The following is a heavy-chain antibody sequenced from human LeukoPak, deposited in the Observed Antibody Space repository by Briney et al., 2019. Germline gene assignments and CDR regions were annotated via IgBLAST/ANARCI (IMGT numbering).Heavy chain of an antibody. V-gene: IGHV4-61*02. CDR3: ASTGLLEDY. CDR2: IYTSGST. CDR1: GGSISSGSYY. J-gene: IGHJ4*02. D-gene: IGHD3-9*01. Sequence: SQTLSLTCTVSGGSISSGSYYWSWIRQPAGKGLEWIGRIYTSGSTNYNPSLKSRVTISVDTSKNQFSLKLSSVTAADTVVYYCASTGLLEDYWGQGTLVTVSS.